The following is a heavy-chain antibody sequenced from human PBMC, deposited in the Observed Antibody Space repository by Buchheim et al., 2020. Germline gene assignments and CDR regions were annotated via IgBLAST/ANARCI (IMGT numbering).Heavy chain of an antibody. D-gene: IGHD5-18*01. J-gene: IGHJ6*02. CDR2: INSEGNRT. CDR3: AIDYVDTSSYYYGMDV. CDR1: GFTFNTYW. Sequence: EVQLVESGGGLVQPGGSLRLSCVASGFTFNTYWMHWVRQVPGKGLVWVSRINSEGNRTSHADSVKGRFTISRDNAKNTLYLQMNSLEVEDTAVYYCAIDYVDTSSYYYGMDVWGQGTT. V-gene: IGHV3-74*01.